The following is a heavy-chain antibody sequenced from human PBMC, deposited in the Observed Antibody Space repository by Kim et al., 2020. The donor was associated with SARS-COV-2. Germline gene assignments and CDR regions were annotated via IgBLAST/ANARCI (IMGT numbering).Heavy chain of an antibody. Sequence: GWSLRLSCAASGFTFSSYSMNWVRQAPGKGLEWVSSISSSSSYIYYADSVKGRFTISRDNAKNSLYLQMNSLRAEDTAVYYCAREEGYCSGGSCQTYFDYWGQGTLVTVSS. D-gene: IGHD2-15*01. CDR3: AREEGYCSGGSCQTYFDY. CDR1: GFTFSSYS. J-gene: IGHJ4*02. CDR2: ISSSSSYI. V-gene: IGHV3-21*01.